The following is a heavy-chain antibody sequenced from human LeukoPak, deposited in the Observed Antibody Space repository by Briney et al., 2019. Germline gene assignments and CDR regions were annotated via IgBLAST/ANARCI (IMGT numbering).Heavy chain of an antibody. V-gene: IGHV4-59*12. CDR3: ARERDTLIVYFDY. CDR1: GGSISSYY. J-gene: IGHJ4*02. Sequence: SEALSLTCTVSGGSISSYYWSWIRQPPGKGLEWIGYIYYSGSTNYNPSLKSRVTISVDTSKNQFSLKLSSVTAADTAVYYCARERDTLIVYFDYWGQGTLVTVSS. CDR2: IYYSGST. D-gene: IGHD5-18*01.